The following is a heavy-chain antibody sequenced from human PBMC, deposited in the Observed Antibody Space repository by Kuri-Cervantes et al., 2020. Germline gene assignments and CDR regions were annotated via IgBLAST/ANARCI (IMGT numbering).Heavy chain of an antibody. CDR1: GGSISSSSYY. CDR2: IYYSGST. CDR3: ARLSWGEVFFDY. V-gene: IGHV4-39*01. Sequence: GSLRLSCTVSGGSISSSSYYWGWIRQPPGKGLEWIGSIYYSGSTYYNPSLKSRVTISVDTSKNQFSLKLSSVTAADTAVYYCARLSWGEVFFDYWGQGNLVTVSS. D-gene: IGHD7-27*01. J-gene: IGHJ4*02.